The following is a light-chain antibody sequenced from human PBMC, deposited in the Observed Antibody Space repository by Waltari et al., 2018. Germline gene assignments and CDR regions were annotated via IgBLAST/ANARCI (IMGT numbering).Light chain of an antibody. CDR3: QSYDSSLIASV. CDR1: SSNIGADSD. V-gene: IGLV1-40*01. CDR2: GNN. Sequence: QSGLTQPPSVSGAPGQRVTISCTGTSSNIGADSDLHWYQVLPGTPPKLLIFGNNHRPSGVPDRFSGSKSGTSASLAITGLQAEDEADYYCQSYDSSLIASVFGGGTKLTVL. J-gene: IGLJ2*01.